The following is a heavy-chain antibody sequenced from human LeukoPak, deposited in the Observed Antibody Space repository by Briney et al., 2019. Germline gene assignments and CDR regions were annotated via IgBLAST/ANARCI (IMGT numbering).Heavy chain of an antibody. Sequence: GESLKISCKGSGYSFTSYWISWVRQMPGKGLEWVGRIDPSDSYTNYSPSFQGHVTISADKSITTAYLQWSSLKASDTAIYYCARLRDGSIDYWGQGTLVTVSS. CDR2: IDPSDSYT. CDR1: GYSFTSYW. J-gene: IGHJ4*02. V-gene: IGHV5-10-1*01. CDR3: ARLRDGSIDY.